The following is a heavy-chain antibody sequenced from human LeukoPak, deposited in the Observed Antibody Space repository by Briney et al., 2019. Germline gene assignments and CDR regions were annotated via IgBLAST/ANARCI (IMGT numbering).Heavy chain of an antibody. CDR3: ARGRSVIAAADNWYFDL. V-gene: IGHV3-7*01. J-gene: IGHJ2*01. Sequence: TGGPLRLSCAASGFTFSSYWMSWVRPAPGKGLEWVAKIKQDGSEKYYVDSVKGRFTISRDNAKNSLYLQMNSLRAEDTAVYYCARGRSVIAAADNWYFDLWGRGTLVTVSS. CDR2: IKQDGSEK. D-gene: IGHD6-13*01. CDR1: GFTFSSYW.